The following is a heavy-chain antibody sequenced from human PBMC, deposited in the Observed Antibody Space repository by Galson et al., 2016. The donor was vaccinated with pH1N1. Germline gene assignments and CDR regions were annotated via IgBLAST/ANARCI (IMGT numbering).Heavy chain of an antibody. Sequence: PALVKPTQTLTLTCTFSGFSLSTSGVGVGWIRQPPGKALEWLALIAWDDDKYYSTPLKTRLTISKDTSKNQVVLTMTNMDPVDTATYYCARIQYGDYVGYFDYWGQGTLVTVSS. J-gene: IGHJ4*02. D-gene: IGHD4-17*01. CDR1: GFSLSTSGVG. V-gene: IGHV2-70*01. CDR2: IAWDDDK. CDR3: ARIQYGDYVGYFDY.